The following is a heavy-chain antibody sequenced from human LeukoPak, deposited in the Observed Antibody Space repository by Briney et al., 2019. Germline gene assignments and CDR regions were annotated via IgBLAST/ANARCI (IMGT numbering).Heavy chain of an antibody. V-gene: IGHV1-69*04. CDR2: IIPILGIA. D-gene: IGHD3-22*01. Sequence: ASVKVSCKASGGTFSSYAISWVRQAPGQGLEWMGRIIPILGIANYAQKFQGRVTITADKSTSTAYMELSSLRSEDTAVYYCARSYYYDSSGYRPFDYWGQGTLVTVSS. CDR3: ARSYYYDSSGYRPFDY. J-gene: IGHJ4*02. CDR1: GGTFSSYA.